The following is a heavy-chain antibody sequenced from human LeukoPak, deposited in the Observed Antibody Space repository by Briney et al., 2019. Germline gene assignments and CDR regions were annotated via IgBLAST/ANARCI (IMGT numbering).Heavy chain of an antibody. CDR3: ARDMGGGSCQDY. V-gene: IGHV1-2*06. CDR2: INPNSGGT. Sequence: ASVKVSCKASGYXFTGYYMHWVRQAPGQGLEWMGRINPNSGGTNYAQKLQGRGTMTRDTSISTAYMELSRLRYDDTAVYYCARDMGGGSCQDYWGQGALVTVSS. J-gene: IGHJ4*02. CDR1: GYXFTGYY. D-gene: IGHD2-15*01.